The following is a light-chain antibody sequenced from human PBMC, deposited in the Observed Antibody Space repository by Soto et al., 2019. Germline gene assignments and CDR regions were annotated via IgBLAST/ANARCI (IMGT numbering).Light chain of an antibody. CDR2: DVS. CDR1: SSDVGTYNS. V-gene: IGLV2-14*01. J-gene: IGLJ1*01. Sequence: QSVLTQPASVSGSPGQSITISCTGTSSDVGTYNSVSWYQQYPGKAPKLMIHDVSNRPSGVSNRFSGSKSGNTASLTISGLQAEDEADYYCRSYTSSSSYVFGSGNKVTVL. CDR3: RSYTSSSSYV.